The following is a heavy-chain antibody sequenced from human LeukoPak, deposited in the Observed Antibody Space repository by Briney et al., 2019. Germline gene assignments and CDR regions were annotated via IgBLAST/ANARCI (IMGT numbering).Heavy chain of an antibody. Sequence: GGSLRLSCAASGFTVSSNYMSWVRQAPGKGLEWVSVIYSGGSTYYADSVKGRFTISRDNSKNTLYLQMNSLRAEDTAVYYCARFNSSSWYLDYWGQGTLVTVSS. V-gene: IGHV3-66*01. J-gene: IGHJ4*02. CDR2: IYSGGST. CDR1: GFTVSSNY. D-gene: IGHD6-13*01. CDR3: ARFNSSSWYLDY.